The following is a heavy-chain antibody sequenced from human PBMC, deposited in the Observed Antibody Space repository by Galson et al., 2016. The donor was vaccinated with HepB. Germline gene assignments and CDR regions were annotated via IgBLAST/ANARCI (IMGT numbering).Heavy chain of an antibody. CDR3: ARELGS. Sequence: TLSPSCTVSGDSITSGSYHYWSWIRQPVGKGLEWVGLIDTSGSTNYNPSLKGRVTISLDTSKNQVSLKLKSVTAADTAIYYCARELGSWGQGTLVTVSS. J-gene: IGHJ5*02. CDR1: GDSITSGSYHY. D-gene: IGHD3-16*01. V-gene: IGHV4-61*02. CDR2: IDTSGST.